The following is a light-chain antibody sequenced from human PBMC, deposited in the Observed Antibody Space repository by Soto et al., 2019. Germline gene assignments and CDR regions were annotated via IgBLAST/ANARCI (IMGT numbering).Light chain of an antibody. J-gene: IGLJ2*01. CDR3: AAWDDSLNGPV. V-gene: IGLV2-8*01. CDR1: KSDIGVYDF. Sequence: QSVLTQPPSASGSPGQSVTISCTGTKSDIGVYDFVSWYQHHPGKAPRLIIYEVVQRPSGVPDRFSGSKSGNTASLTVSGLQAADEAEYYCAAWDDSLNGPVFGGGTKLTVL. CDR2: EVV.